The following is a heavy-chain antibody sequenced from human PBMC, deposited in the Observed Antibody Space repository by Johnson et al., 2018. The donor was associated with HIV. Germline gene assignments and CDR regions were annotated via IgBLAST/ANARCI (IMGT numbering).Heavy chain of an antibody. CDR3: GRPLPAAYYAFDI. D-gene: IGHD2-2*01. CDR2: INSDWSTT. V-gene: IGHV3-74*02. J-gene: IGHJ3*02. Sequence: VQLVESGGGVVQPGRSLRLSCAASGFTFSSYAMHWVRQAPGKGLVWVSRINSDWSTTSYADSVKGRFTISRDNDKNTLYLQMNSLRAEDPAVYYGGRPLPAAYYAFDIWGQGTMVTVSS. CDR1: GFTFSSYA.